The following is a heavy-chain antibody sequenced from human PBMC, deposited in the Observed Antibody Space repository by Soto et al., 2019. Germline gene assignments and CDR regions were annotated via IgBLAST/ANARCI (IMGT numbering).Heavy chain of an antibody. J-gene: IGHJ4*02. CDR3: ARDRYSSSWPYYFDY. V-gene: IGHV1-18*01. CDR2: ISPYNGNT. D-gene: IGHD6-13*01. Sequence: ASVKVSCKTSGYPFTSYGIGWVRQAPGQGLEWMAWISPYNGNTYYAQKFQGRVTLTTDTYTNTVYMELRSLRSDDTAVYYCARDRYSSSWPYYFDYWGQGTLVTVSS. CDR1: GYPFTSYG.